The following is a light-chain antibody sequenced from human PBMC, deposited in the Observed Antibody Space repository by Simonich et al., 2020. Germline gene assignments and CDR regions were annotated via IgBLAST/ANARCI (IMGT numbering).Light chain of an antibody. Sequence: EIVMTQSPATLSVSPGERATLSCRASQSVSSNLAWDQQNPGQAPRLLIYGASTRATGIPARFSSSGSGTEFTLTISSMQSEDFAVYYCQQYNNWPRTFGQGTKVEIK. CDR1: QSVSSN. CDR3: QQYNNWPRT. CDR2: GAS. V-gene: IGKV3-15*01. J-gene: IGKJ1*01.